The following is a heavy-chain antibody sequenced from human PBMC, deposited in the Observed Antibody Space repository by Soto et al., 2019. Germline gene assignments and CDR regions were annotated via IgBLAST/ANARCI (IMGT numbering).Heavy chain of an antibody. D-gene: IGHD1-26*01. J-gene: IGHJ6*02. CDR3: VRQGIGALPGLVDV. CDR1: GDSIGTYN. CDR2: IYSNGGT. V-gene: IGHV4-59*08. Sequence: QVQLQASGPGLVKPSDTLSLTCTVSGDSIGTYNWGWIRQPPGKRLEWIGYIYSNGGTSYNPALKIRVTISAATSTKPFSLRLTSVTAADTAVDYCVRQGIGALPGLVDVWGQGTTVTVSS.